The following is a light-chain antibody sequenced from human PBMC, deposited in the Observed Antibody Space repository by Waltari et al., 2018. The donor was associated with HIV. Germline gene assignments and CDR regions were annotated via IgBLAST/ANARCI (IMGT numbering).Light chain of an antibody. Sequence: DIQMTQSPSSLSASVGDGVPITCRASQGISGSLTWYQQRTGKAPKLLIYAASRRHSGVPSRFSGTGSGTDFTLIITSLQPEDFATYYCQQSYITPPNFGGGTRVE. CDR2: AAS. J-gene: IGKJ4*01. CDR1: QGISGS. CDR3: QQSYITPPN. V-gene: IGKV1-39*01.